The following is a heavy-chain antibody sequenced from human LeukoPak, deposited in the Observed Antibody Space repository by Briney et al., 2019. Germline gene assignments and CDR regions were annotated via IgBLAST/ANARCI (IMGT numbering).Heavy chain of an antibody. CDR1: GYIFTNYW. CDR3: ARIPLEQLVPLEDY. D-gene: IGHD6-13*01. Sequence: GESLKISCKGSGYIFTNYWIGWVRQMPGKGLEWMGIIYPGDSDTRYSPSFQGQVTISADKSISTAYLQWSSLKASDTAMYYCARIPLEQLVPLEDYWGQGTLVTVSS. V-gene: IGHV5-51*01. J-gene: IGHJ4*02. CDR2: IYPGDSDT.